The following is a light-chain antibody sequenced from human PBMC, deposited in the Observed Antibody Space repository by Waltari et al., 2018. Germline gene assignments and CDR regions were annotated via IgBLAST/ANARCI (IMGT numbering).Light chain of an antibody. CDR1: QGIRND. J-gene: IGKJ2*01. CDR2: AAS. CDR3: LQDYNYSRT. Sequence: AIQMTQSPSSLSASVGDRVTITCRASQGIRNDLGWYQQKPGKAPKVLIYAASSLQSGVPARFSGSGSGTDFTLTISSLQPEDFATYYCLQDYNYSRTFGQGTKLEIK. V-gene: IGKV1-6*01.